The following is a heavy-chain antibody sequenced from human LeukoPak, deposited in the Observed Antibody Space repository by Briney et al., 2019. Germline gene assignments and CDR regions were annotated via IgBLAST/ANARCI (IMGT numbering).Heavy chain of an antibody. CDR3: ARTYEKMATMGAFHY. Sequence: ASVKVSCKASGYTFSGYYMQWVRQAPGQGPEWVGWINPKNGGTNYAQKFQGRVTLTRDTSISTAYMELSGLRSDDTAVYYCARTYEKMATMGAFHYWGQGTLVTVSS. J-gene: IGHJ4*02. D-gene: IGHD5-24*01. CDR2: INPKNGGT. V-gene: IGHV1-2*02. CDR1: GYTFSGYY.